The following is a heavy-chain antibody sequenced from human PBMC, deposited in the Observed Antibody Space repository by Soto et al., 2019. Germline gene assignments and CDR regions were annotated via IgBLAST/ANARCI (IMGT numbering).Heavy chain of an antibody. CDR3: ARPRSSGYAGEFDY. CDR1: GGSISPYY. D-gene: IGHD3-22*01. CDR2: IYYSGST. V-gene: IGHV4-59*01. J-gene: IGHJ4*02. Sequence: QVQLQESGPGLVQPSETLSLTCTVSGGSISPYYWSWIRQPPGKGLEWIGFIYYSGSTNYNPSLTSRVTISVDTSKNQFSLKLTSVTAADTAVYYCARPRSSGYAGEFDYWGQGTLVTVSS.